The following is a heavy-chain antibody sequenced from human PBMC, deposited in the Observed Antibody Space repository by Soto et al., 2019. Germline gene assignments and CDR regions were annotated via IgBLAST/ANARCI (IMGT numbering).Heavy chain of an antibody. D-gene: IGHD3-10*01. CDR3: ARAFGNPKGRLDP. V-gene: IGHV3-7*01. CDR2: TNHEGSEK. CDR1: GFTVNNYW. J-gene: IGHJ5*02. Sequence: EVQLVESGGGLAQPGGSLRLSCAASGFTVNNYWVTWVRQAPGKGQEWEANTNHEGSEKYDVDSVKGRFTISRDNTKNSLYLQMNSLRAEETAFYYCARAFGNPKGRLDPWGQGILVTVSS.